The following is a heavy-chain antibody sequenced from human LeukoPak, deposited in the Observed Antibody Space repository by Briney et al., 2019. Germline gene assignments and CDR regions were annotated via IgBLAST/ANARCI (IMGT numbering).Heavy chain of an antibody. Sequence: ASVKVSCKESGGAFSSYAISWVRQAPGQGLEWMGGIIPIFGTANYAQKFQGRVTITADESTSTAYMELSSLRSEDTAVYYCARANELLRWGDWFDPWGQGTLVTVSS. CDR1: GGAFSSYA. D-gene: IGHD4-23*01. CDR3: ARANELLRWGDWFDP. CDR2: IIPIFGTA. J-gene: IGHJ5*02. V-gene: IGHV1-69*13.